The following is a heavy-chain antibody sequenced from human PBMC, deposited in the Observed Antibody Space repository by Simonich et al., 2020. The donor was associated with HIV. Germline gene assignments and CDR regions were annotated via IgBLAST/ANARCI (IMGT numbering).Heavy chain of an antibody. J-gene: IGHJ4*02. V-gene: IGHV3-23*01. Sequence: EVQLLESGGGLVQPGGSLRLSCAASGFTFSSYAMSWVRPAPGKGLEWVSAIRGSGGSTYYADSVKGRFTISRDNSKNTLYLQMNSLRAEDTAVYYCAKDRYYNFWSGYYDYWGQGTLVTVSS. CDR3: AKDRYYNFWSGYYDY. D-gene: IGHD3-3*01. CDR2: IRGSGGST. CDR1: GFTFSSYA.